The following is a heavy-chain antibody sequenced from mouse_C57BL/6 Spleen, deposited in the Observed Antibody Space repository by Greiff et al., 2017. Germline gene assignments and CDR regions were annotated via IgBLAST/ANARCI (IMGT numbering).Heavy chain of an antibody. CDR1: GFTFSDYG. D-gene: IGHD2-1*01. V-gene: IGHV5-17*01. CDR2: ISSGSSTI. CDR3: ARLEYGNYDFDY. Sequence: EVKLMESGGGLVKPGGSLKLSCAASGFTFSDYGMHWVRQAPEKGLEWVAYISSGSSTIYYADTVKGRFTISRDNAKNTLFLQMTSLRSEDTAMYYCARLEYGNYDFDYWGQGTTLTVSS. J-gene: IGHJ2*01.